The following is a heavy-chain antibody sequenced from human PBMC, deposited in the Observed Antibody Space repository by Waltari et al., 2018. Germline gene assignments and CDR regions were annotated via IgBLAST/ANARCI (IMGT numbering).Heavy chain of an antibody. CDR1: GFTFGHFG. Sequence: QVNLVESGGGVVQPGGSLRLSCTTSGFTFGHFGMHWVRQAPGKGLEWVALIWFDGSDKFYADSVRGRFTISRDNSARTLYLDMDSLRLDDTAMYYCAKDAFGNTYLDFWGQGTLVTVSS. D-gene: IGHD2-2*02. J-gene: IGHJ4*02. CDR2: IWFDGSDK. CDR3: AKDAFGNTYLDF. V-gene: IGHV3-30*02.